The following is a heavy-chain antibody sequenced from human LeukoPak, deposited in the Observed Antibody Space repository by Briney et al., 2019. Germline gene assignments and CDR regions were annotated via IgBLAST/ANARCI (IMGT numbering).Heavy chain of an antibody. J-gene: IGHJ4*02. CDR2: TYWDDDR. CDR1: GFSLSTSGVG. CDR3: AHSARLAERRFDYFDY. Sequence: SGPTLVNPPQTLTLTCTFSGFSLSTSGVGVGWIRQPPGKALEWLALTYWDDDRRYSPSLKSRLTITKDTSKNQVVLTMTNMDPVDTATYYCAHSARLAERRFDYFDYWGQGTPVTVSS. D-gene: IGHD1-1*01. V-gene: IGHV2-5*02.